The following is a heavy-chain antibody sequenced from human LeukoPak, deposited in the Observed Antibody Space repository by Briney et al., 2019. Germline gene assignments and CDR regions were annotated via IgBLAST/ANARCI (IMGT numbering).Heavy chain of an antibody. V-gene: IGHV3-74*01. D-gene: IGHD2-2*01. CDR1: GFTFSSYW. CDR3: ARAIIVVVPAAPSYNWFDP. Sequence: GGSLRLSCAASGFTFSSYWMHWVRQAPGKGLVRVSRINSDGSSTSYADSVKGRFTISRDNAKNTLYLQMNSLRAEDTAVYYCARAIIVVVPAAPSYNWFDPWGQGTLVTVSS. J-gene: IGHJ5*02. CDR2: INSDGSST.